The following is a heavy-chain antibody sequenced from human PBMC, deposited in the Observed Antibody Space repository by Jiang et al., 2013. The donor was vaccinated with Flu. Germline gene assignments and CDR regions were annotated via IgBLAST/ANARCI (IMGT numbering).Heavy chain of an antibody. J-gene: IGHJ4*02. CDR1: GFRFNEAW. CDR2: IKSNSDGGTA. D-gene: IGHD6-19*01. CDR3: TTIRRAVTGEIDY. V-gene: IGHV3-15*07. Sequence: GLVKPGGSLRLSCAASGFRFNEAWMNWVRQAPGEGLEWVARIKSNSDGGTADYTAPVKDRFTISKDHSKNTLYLQMNSLKSEDTAVYYCTTIRRAVTGEIDYWGQGTLVTVSS.